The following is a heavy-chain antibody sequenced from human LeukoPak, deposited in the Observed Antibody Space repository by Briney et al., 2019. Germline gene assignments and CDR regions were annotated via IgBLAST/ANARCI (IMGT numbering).Heavy chain of an antibody. Sequence: GTSVKVSCKASGYTFTSYGISWVRQAPGQGLEWMGWISAYNGNTNYAQKLQGRVTMTTDTSTSTAYMELRSLRSDDTAVYYCARGPITMVRGQPYYYYYMDVWGKGTTVTISS. CDR2: ISAYNGNT. V-gene: IGHV1-18*01. D-gene: IGHD3-10*01. J-gene: IGHJ6*03. CDR1: GYTFTSYG. CDR3: ARGPITMVRGQPYYYYYMDV.